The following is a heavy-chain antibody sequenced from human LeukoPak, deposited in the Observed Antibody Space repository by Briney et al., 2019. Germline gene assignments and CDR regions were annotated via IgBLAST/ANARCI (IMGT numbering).Heavy chain of an antibody. D-gene: IGHD3-22*01. V-gene: IGHV4-34*01. CDR1: GGSISSGGYS. Sequence: SSETLSLTCAVSGGSISSGGYSWSWIRQPPGKGLEWIGEINHSGSTNYNPSLKSRVTISVDTSKNQFSLKLSSVTAADTAVYYCARVKQDYYDSSGYYYAFDYWGQGTLVTVSS. CDR3: ARVKQDYYDSSGYYYAFDY. CDR2: INHSGST. J-gene: IGHJ4*02.